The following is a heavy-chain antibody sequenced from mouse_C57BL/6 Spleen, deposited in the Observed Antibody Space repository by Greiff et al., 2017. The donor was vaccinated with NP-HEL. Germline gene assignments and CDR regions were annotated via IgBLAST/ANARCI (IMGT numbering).Heavy chain of an antibody. D-gene: IGHD4-1*01. CDR2: ISYDGSN. V-gene: IGHV3-6*01. CDR3: ARDWDFDY. Sequence: DVQLQESGPGLVKPSQSLSLTCSVTGYSITSGYYWNWIRQFPGNKLEWMGYISYDGSNNYNPSLKNRISITRDTSKNQFFLKLNSVTTEDTATYYCARDWDFDYWGQSTTLTVSS. J-gene: IGHJ2*01. CDR1: GYSITSGYY.